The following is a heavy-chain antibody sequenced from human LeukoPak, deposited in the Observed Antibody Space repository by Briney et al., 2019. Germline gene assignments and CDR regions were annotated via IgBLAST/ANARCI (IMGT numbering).Heavy chain of an antibody. J-gene: IGHJ3*01. CDR3: ARRASGGAFDF. CDR1: GYTFIGYD. CDR2: INPNSGGT. V-gene: IGHV1-2*02. Sequence: ASVKVSCKASGYTFIGYDMHWVRQAPGQGLEWMGWINPNSGGTNYAQKFQGRVTMTRDTSISTAYMELSRLRSDDTAVYYCARRASGGAFDFWGQGTMVTVSS.